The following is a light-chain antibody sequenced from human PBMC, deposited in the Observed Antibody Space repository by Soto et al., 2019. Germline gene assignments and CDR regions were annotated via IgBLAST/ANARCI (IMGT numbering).Light chain of an antibody. V-gene: IGKV3-20*01. Sequence: DIVLTQSPGTLSLSPGDRATISCRASQSVSSNFLAWYQQKPGQAPRLLIYGASIRATGIPERFSGSGSGTEFTLTIRRLEPEDFEMYFCQQYGSSPRTFGQGTKVEIK. CDR2: GAS. CDR1: QSVSSNF. J-gene: IGKJ1*01. CDR3: QQYGSSPRT.